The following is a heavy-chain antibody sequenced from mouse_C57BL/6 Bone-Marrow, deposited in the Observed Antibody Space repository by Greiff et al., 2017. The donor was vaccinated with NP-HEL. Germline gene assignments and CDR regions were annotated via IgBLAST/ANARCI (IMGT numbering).Heavy chain of an antibody. Sequence: DVKLVESGGGLVQPGGSLSLSCAASGFTFTDYYMSWVRQPPGKALEWLGFIRNKANGYTTEYSASVKGRFTISRDNSQSILYLQMDALRAEDSANYYCARPLYYEYENFGYWGQGTLVTVTA. CDR2: IRNKANGYTT. CDR1: GFTFTDYY. D-gene: IGHD2-4*01. CDR3: ARPLYYEYENFGY. J-gene: IGHJ3*01. V-gene: IGHV7-3*01.